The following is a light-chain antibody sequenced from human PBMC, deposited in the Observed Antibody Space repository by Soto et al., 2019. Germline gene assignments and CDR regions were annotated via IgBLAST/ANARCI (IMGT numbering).Light chain of an antibody. J-gene: IGKJ2*01. V-gene: IGKV1D-12*01. CDR1: EDISYW. CDR2: AAS. Sequence: DIQMTQTPSSVSASVGDRVTITCRASEDISYWVAWYQQKPGKAPKLLIHAASSLHSGVPSRFSGSGSGTDFTLTITGLQLEDFATYYCQQANSFPYTFGQGTNVDSK. CDR3: QQANSFPYT.